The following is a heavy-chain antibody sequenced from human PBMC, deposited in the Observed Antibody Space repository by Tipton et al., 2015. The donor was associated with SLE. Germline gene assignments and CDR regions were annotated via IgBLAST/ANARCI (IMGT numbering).Heavy chain of an antibody. CDR1: GFTFSSYA. Sequence: SLRFSCAASGFTFSSYAMHWVRQAPGKGLEWVAVISYDGSNKYYADSVKGRFTISRDNSKNTLYLQMNSLRAEDTAVYYCARGRMRYDFWSGDLGYWGQGTLVTVSS. J-gene: IGHJ4*02. CDR2: ISYDGSNK. D-gene: IGHD3-3*01. CDR3: ARGRMRYDFWSGDLGY. V-gene: IGHV3-30*04.